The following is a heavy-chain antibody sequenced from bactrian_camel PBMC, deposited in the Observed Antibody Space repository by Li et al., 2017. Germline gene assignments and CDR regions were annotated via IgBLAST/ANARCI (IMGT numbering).Heavy chain of an antibody. CDR2: INGGGSVT. V-gene: IGHV3S31*01. CDR3: TSDRNDNYVANSEFGY. Sequence: VQLVESGGGLVQPGGSLRLSCAASGFTFSRYAISWVRQAPGKGLEWVSSINGGGSVTDYTDSVKGRFTISRDNAKNTLYLQLNALRTEDTALYFCTSDRNDNYVANSEFGYWGQGTQVTVS. J-gene: IGHJ6*01. CDR1: GFTFSRYA. D-gene: IGHD1*01.